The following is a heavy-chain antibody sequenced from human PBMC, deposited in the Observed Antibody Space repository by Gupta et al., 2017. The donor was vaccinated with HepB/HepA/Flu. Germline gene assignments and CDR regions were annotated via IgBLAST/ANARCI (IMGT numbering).Heavy chain of an antibody. D-gene: IGHD1-14*01. CDR3: ASTADRVYHY. CDR1: GYSFTGSY. V-gene: IGHV1-2*02. J-gene: IGHJ4*02. Sequence: QVQLVQSGAEVKKPGASVKVSCKASGYSFTGSYIHWVRQAPGQGLQWMGWINPNGGGTNYAQKFQGRVTMTRDTSISTAYMELSRLRSDDTAVYYCASTADRVYHYWGQGTLVTVSS. CDR2: INPNGGGT.